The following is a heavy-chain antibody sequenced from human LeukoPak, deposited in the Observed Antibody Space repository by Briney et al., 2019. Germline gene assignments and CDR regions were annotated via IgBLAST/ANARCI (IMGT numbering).Heavy chain of an antibody. CDR3: ARAKWFDP. Sequence: SETLSLTCAVSGDSISNNNWWTWVCQPPGKGLEWIGETNGGGSSNYSPSLMSRVTISVDKSKNQFSLKLDSVTAADTAVYYCARAKWFDPWGQGTLVTVSS. J-gene: IGHJ5*02. CDR1: GDSISNNNW. V-gene: IGHV4-4*02. CDR2: TNGGGSS.